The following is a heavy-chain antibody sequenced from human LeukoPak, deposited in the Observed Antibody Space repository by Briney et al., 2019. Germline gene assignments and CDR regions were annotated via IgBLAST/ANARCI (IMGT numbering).Heavy chain of an antibody. D-gene: IGHD5-12*01. CDR2: FDPEDGET. CDR3: ATNLKGYSGYGPPSPYYGMDV. V-gene: IGHV1-24*01. J-gene: IGHJ6*02. Sequence: ASVKVSCKVSGYTLTELSMHWVRQAPGKGLEWMGGFDPEDGETIYAQKFQGRVTMTEDTSTDTAYMELSSLRSEDTAVYYCATNLKGYSGYGPPSPYYGMDVWGQGTTVTVSS. CDR1: GYTLTELS.